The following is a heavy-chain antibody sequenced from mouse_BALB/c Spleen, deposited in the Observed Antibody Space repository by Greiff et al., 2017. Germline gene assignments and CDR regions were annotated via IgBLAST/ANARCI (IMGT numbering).Heavy chain of an antibody. D-gene: IGHD1-1*01. J-gene: IGHJ4*01. CDR1: GYAFSSSW. Sequence: QVQLQQSGPELVKPGASVKISCKASGYAFSSSWMNWVKQRPGQGLEWIGRIYPGDGDTNYNGKFKGKATLTADKSSSTAYMQLSSLTSVDSAVYFCAGGGATVVALYYYAMDYWGQGTSVTVSS. CDR2: IYPGDGDT. V-gene: IGHV1-82*01. CDR3: AGGGATVVALYYYAMDY.